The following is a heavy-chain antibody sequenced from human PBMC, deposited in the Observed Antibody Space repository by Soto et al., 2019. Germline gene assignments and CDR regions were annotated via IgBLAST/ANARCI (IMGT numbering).Heavy chain of an antibody. CDR1: GGTFSSYA. J-gene: IGHJ6*02. D-gene: IGHD3-9*01. Sequence: SVKVSCKASGGTFSSYAISWVRQAPGQGLEWMGGIIPIFGTANYAQKFQGRVTITADESTSTAYMELSSLRSEDTAVYYCARVYYDILTGYLPPSGYYYYGMDVWGQGTTVTVSS. CDR2: IIPIFGTA. CDR3: ARVYYDILTGYLPPSGYYYYGMDV. V-gene: IGHV1-69*13.